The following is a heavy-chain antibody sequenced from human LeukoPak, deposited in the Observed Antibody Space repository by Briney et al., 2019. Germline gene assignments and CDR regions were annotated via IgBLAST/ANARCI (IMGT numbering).Heavy chain of an antibody. Sequence: PGGSLRLSCAASGFTFSSYSMNWVRQAPGKGLERVSSISSSSSYIYYADSVKGRFTISRDNAKNSLYLQMNSLRAEDTAVYYCAREWSYYDSSGYYSTPFDYWGQGTLVTVSS. CDR1: GFTFSSYS. D-gene: IGHD3-22*01. CDR2: ISSSSSYI. V-gene: IGHV3-21*01. J-gene: IGHJ4*02. CDR3: AREWSYYDSSGYYSTPFDY.